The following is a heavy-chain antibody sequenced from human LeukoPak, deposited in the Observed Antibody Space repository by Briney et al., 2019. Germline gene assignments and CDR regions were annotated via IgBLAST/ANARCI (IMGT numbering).Heavy chain of an antibody. CDR1: GVTSSSDA. CDR2: ISVRGGST. V-gene: IGHV3-23*01. CDR3: AKGPITGGAYYFDY. J-gene: IGHJ4*02. D-gene: IGHD1-14*01. Sequence: GGSLRLSCAASGVTSSSDAMSWVRQAPGKGLEWVSAISVRGGSTYYADSVKGRFTISRDNSKNTLYLQMNRLSAEDTAVYYCAKGPITGGAYYFDYWGQGTLVTVSS.